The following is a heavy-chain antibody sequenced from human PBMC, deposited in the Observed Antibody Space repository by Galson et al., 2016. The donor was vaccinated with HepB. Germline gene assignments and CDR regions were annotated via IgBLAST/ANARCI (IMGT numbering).Heavy chain of an antibody. CDR3: ARSLWGYSSSSPYDY. Sequence: SLRLSCAASGFTFSSDVMSWVRQAPGKGLEWVSDISPSGGVAYYADSVEGRFTTSRDNSRNTLYLEMDSLRAEDTAVYYCARSLWGYSSSSPYDYWGQGTPVTVSS. V-gene: IGHV3-23*01. D-gene: IGHD6-6*01. J-gene: IGHJ4*02. CDR1: GFTFSSDV. CDR2: ISPSGGVA.